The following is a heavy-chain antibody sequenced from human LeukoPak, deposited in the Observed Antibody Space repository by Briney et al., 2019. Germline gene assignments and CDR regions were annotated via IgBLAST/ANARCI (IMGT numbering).Heavy chain of an antibody. CDR2: IYWNDDK. J-gene: IGHJ4*02. V-gene: IGHV2-5*01. D-gene: IGHD3-22*01. Sequence: SGPTLVNPTQTLTLTCTFSGFSLSTSGVGVGWIRQPPGKALEWLALIYWNDDKRYSPSLKSRLTITKDTSKNQVVLTMTNMDLVDTATYYCAHRQGFGYYDSSGYYYDYWGQGTLVTVSS. CDR1: GFSLSTSGVG. CDR3: AHRQGFGYYDSSGYYYDY.